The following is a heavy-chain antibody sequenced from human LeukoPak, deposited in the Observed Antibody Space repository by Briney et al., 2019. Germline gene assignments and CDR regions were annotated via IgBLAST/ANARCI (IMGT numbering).Heavy chain of an antibody. CDR3: ARDHHDYGDPSPYYYYDMDV. J-gene: IGHJ6*02. Sequence: ASVKVSCKASGYTFTGYYMHWVRQAPGQGLEWMGIINPSGGSTSYAQKFQGRVTITRDTSASTAYMELSSLRSEDTAVYYCARDHHDYGDPSPYYYYDMDVWGQGTTVTVSS. CDR2: INPSGGST. V-gene: IGHV1-46*01. D-gene: IGHD4-17*01. CDR1: GYTFTGYY.